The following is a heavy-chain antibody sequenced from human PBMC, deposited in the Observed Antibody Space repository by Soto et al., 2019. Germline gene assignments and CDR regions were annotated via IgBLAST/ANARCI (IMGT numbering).Heavy chain of an antibody. Sequence: SETLSLTCTVSGGSISSYYWSWIRQPPGKGLEWIGYIYYSGSTNYNPSLKSRVTISVDTSKNQFSLKLSSVTAADTVVYYCARGPLIAARRGGGMDVWGQGTTVTVSS. V-gene: IGHV4-59*01. CDR3: ARGPLIAARRGGGMDV. D-gene: IGHD6-6*01. J-gene: IGHJ6*02. CDR1: GGSISSYY. CDR2: IYYSGST.